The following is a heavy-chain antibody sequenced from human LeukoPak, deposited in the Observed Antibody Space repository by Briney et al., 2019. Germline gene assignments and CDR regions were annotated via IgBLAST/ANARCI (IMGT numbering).Heavy chain of an antibody. D-gene: IGHD3-22*01. CDR3: ARDSSGYYYGEGFDY. J-gene: IGHJ4*02. V-gene: IGHV1-69*05. Sequence: SVKISCKASGGTFSSYTFSWVRQAPGQGLEWMGGIVTLFGTTNYAQKFQGRVTITTDESTSTAYMELSSLRSEDTAVYYCARDSSGYYYGEGFDYWGQGTLVTVSS. CDR1: GGTFSSYT. CDR2: IVTLFGTT.